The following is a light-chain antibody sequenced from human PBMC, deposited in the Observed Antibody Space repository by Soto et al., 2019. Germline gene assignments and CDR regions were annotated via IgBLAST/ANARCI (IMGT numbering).Light chain of an antibody. V-gene: IGKV3-20*01. CDR1: QSVNSGY. Sequence: EIVLTQSPGTLSLSPGERATLSCRASQSVNSGYLAWYQQKPGQAPRLLIYGASSRATGIPDRFSGSGSGTDFPLTISRLESEDFAVYYCQQYGGSPPYTFGQGTKLEIK. CDR3: QQYGGSPPYT. J-gene: IGKJ2*01. CDR2: GAS.